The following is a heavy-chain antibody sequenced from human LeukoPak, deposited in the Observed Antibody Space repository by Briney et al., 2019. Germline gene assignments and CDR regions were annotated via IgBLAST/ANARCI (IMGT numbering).Heavy chain of an antibody. CDR3: ARDDSSGYWATFDY. D-gene: IGHD3-22*01. Sequence: GGSLRLSCAASGFTFSSYWMSWVRQAPGKGLEWVANIKQYGSEKYYVDSVKGRFTISRDNAKNSLYLQMNSLRAEDTAVYYCARDDSSGYWATFDYWGQGTLVTVSS. CDR2: IKQYGSEK. V-gene: IGHV3-7*01. J-gene: IGHJ4*02. CDR1: GFTFSSYW.